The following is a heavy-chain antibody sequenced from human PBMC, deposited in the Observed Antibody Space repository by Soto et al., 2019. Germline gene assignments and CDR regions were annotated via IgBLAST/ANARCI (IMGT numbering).Heavy chain of an antibody. CDR2: VHISGHS. Sequence: PSETLSLTCTLSGGSVRAPDWWNWVRQSPDKGLEWIAEVHISGHSNYNPSLRSRVSVSIDSSKNQFYLNLNPMTAADTAIYYCARVRQGCSANNCYFDPWGRGTQVTVSS. CDR3: ARVRQGCSANNCYFDP. J-gene: IGHJ2*01. CDR1: GGSVRAPDW. V-gene: IGHV4-4*02. D-gene: IGHD2-15*01.